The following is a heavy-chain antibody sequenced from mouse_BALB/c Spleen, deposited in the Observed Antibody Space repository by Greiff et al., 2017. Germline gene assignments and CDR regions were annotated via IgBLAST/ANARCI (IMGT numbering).Heavy chain of an antibody. CDR3: ARRLRRDYYAMDY. CDR2: INPSTGYT. Sequence: QVQLKQSGAELAKPGASVKMSCKASGYTFTSYWMHWVKQRPGQGLEWIGYINPSTGYTEYNQKFKDKATLTADKSSSTAYMQLSSLTSEDSAVYYCARRLRRDYYAMDYWGQGTSVTVSS. CDR1: GYTFTSYW. J-gene: IGHJ4*01. D-gene: IGHD2-4*01. V-gene: IGHV1-7*01.